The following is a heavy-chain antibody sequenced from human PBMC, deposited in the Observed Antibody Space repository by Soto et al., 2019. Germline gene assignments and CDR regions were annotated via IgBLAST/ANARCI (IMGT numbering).Heavy chain of an antibody. V-gene: IGHV4-4*07. D-gene: IGHD6-19*01. CDR1: GGSISSYY. J-gene: IGHJ6*02. CDR3: ARTTGYSSGWYWSDYYYYYGMDV. CDR2: IYTSGST. Sequence: SETLSLTCTVSGGSISSYYWSWIRQPAGKGLEWIGRIYTSGSTNYNPSLKSRVTMSVDTSKNQFSLKLSSVTAAGTAVYYCARTTGYSSGWYWSDYYYYYGMDVWGQGTTGTVS.